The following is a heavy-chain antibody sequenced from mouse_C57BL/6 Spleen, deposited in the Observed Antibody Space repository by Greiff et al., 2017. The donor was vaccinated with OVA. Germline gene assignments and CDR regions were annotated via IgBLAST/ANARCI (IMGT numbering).Heavy chain of an antibody. CDR2: ISSGSSTI. CDR1: GFTFSDYG. J-gene: IGHJ1*03. Sequence: EVHLVESGGGLVKPGGSLKLSCAASGFTFSDYGMHWVRQAPEKGLEWVAYISSGSSTIYYADTVKGRFTISRDNAKNTLFLQMTSLRSEDTAMYYCARHYGSSFDVWGTGTTVTVSS. V-gene: IGHV5-17*01. D-gene: IGHD1-1*01. CDR3: ARHYGSSFDV.